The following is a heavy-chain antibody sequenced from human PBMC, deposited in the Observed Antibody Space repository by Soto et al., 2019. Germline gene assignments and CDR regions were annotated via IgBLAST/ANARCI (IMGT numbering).Heavy chain of an antibody. Sequence: QVQLQESGPGLVKPSDTLSLTCAVSGYSITNTNWWTWVRQPPGKGLEWIGYISHSGRTYYNPSLKSRVTMSVDTSKNQFSLNLSSVTAVDTAVYYCARSPDDAGLDVWGRGTMVTVSS. V-gene: IGHV4-28*01. J-gene: IGHJ3*01. D-gene: IGHD6-13*01. CDR2: ISHSGRT. CDR3: ARSPDDAGLDV. CDR1: GYSITNTNW.